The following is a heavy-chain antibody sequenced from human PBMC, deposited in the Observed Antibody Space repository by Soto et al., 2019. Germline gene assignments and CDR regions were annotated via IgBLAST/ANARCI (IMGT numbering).Heavy chain of an antibody. CDR1: GFTFSSYK. D-gene: IGHD6-6*01. J-gene: IGHJ4*02. CDR3: ARTPYSSSCEY. V-gene: IGHV3-48*03. CDR2: ISSSGSTI. Sequence: PGVTLRLSCAASGFTFSSYKMNWVRQAPGKGLEWVSYISSSGSTIYYADSVKGRFTISRDNAKNSRYLQMNSLRAEDTAVYYCARTPYSSSCEYWGQGTLVTVSS.